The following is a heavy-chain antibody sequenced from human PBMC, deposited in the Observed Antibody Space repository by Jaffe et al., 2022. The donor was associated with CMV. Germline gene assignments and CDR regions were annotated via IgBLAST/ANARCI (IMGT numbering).Heavy chain of an antibody. CDR2: INPSGGST. J-gene: IGHJ6*03. V-gene: IGHV1-46*01. D-gene: IGHD3-10*01. CDR3: ARVVGSGSYRGNYMDV. CDR1: GYTFTSYY. Sequence: QVQLVQSGAEVKKPGASVKVSCKASGYTFTSYYMHWVRQAPGQGLEWMGIINPSGGSTSYAQKFQGRVTMTRDTSTSTVYMELSSLRSEDTAVYYCARVVGSGSYRGNYMDVWGKGTTVTVSS.